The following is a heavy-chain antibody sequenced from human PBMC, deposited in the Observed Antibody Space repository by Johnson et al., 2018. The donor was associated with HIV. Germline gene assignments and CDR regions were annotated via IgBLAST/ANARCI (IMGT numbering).Heavy chain of an antibody. V-gene: IGHV3-13*01. CDR2: IGTAGDT. J-gene: IGHJ3*02. Sequence: MQLVESGGGLVQPGGSLRLSCAASGFTFSSYYMHWVRQATGKGLEWVSAIGTAGDTYYPGSVKGRFTISRENAKNSLYLQMNSLRAGDTAVYYCARGKGAAAAEAFDIWGQGTMVTVSS. CDR1: GFTFSSYY. CDR3: ARGKGAAAAEAFDI. D-gene: IGHD6-13*01.